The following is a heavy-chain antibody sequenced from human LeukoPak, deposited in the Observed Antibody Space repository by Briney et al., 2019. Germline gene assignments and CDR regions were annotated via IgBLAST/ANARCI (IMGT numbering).Heavy chain of an antibody. D-gene: IGHD1-26*01. CDR1: GFTFSSYG. Sequence: GGSLRLSCAASGFTFSSYGMHWVRQAPGKGLEWVAVISYDGSNKYYADSVKGRFTISRDNSKNTLYLQMNSLRAEDTAVYYCAKETGLKWELLGDAFDIWGQGTMVTVSS. V-gene: IGHV3-30*18. CDR2: ISYDGSNK. CDR3: AKETGLKWELLGDAFDI. J-gene: IGHJ3*02.